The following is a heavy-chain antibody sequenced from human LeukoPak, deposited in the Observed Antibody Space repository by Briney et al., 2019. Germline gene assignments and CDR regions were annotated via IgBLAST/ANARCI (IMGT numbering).Heavy chain of an antibody. CDR3: ARGYCSSTSCYRDDAFDI. V-gene: IGHV1-69*13. J-gene: IGHJ3*02. Sequence: GASVKVSCKASGGTFSSYAISWVRQAPGQGLEWMGGIIPIFGTANYAQKFQGRVTITADESTSTAYMELSSLRSEDTAVCYCARGYCSSTSCYRDDAFDIWGQGTMVTVSS. CDR1: GGTFSSYA. CDR2: IIPIFGTA. D-gene: IGHD2-2*01.